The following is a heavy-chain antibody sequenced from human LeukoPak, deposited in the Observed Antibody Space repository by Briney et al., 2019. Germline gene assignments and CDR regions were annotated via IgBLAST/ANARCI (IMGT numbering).Heavy chain of an antibody. J-gene: IGHJ4*02. D-gene: IGHD3-10*01. CDR3: ARSDGPRGIWFGESYYFDY. CDR1: GFTFSSYS. Sequence: PGGSLRLSCAASGFTFSSYSMNWVRQAPGKGLEWVSYISSSSGTIYYADSVKGRFTISRDNAKNSLYLQMNSLRAEDTAVYYCARSDGPRGIWFGESYYFDYWGQGTLVTVSS. V-gene: IGHV3-48*04. CDR2: ISSSSGTI.